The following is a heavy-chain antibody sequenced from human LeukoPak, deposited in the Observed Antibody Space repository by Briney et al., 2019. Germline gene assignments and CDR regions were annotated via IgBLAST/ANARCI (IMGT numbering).Heavy chain of an antibody. D-gene: IGHD2-15*01. CDR3: ARAGSGLNLGFDY. CDR2: IYYSGST. CDR1: GGSISSYY. Sequence: KPSETPSLTCTVSGGSISSYYWSWIRQPPGKGLEWIGYIYYSGSTNYNPSLKSRVTISVDTSKNQFSLKLSSVTAADTAVYYCARAGSGLNLGFDYWGQGTLVTVSS. V-gene: IGHV4-59*08. J-gene: IGHJ4*02.